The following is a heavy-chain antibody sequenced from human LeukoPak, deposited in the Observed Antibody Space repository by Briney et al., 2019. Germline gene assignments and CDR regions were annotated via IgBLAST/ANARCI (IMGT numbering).Heavy chain of an antibody. J-gene: IGHJ3*01. V-gene: IGHV4-34*01. CDR1: GGSFSGYY. D-gene: IGHD3-22*01. CDR3: AKAPYLSSGS. CDR2: IDHSGAT. Sequence: SETLSLTCAVYGGSFSGYYWSWIRQPPGRGLEWIGEIDHSGATNYNPSLRSRVTISLDTSKNQFSLTLSSITAADTAVYYCAKAPYLSSGSWGQGTMVTVSS.